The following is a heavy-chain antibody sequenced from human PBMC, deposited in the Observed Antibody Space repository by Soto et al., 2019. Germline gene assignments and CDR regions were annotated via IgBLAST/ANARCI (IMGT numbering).Heavy chain of an antibody. Sequence: QVQLVESGGGVVQPGRSLRLSCAASGFTFSSYGMHWVRQAPGKGLEWVAVISYDGSNKYYAYSVKGRFTISRDNSKNTLYLQMNRLGAEVTAVYYCAIHLGRYSGYDLDGMDVWGQGTTVTVSS. D-gene: IGHD5-12*01. V-gene: IGHV3-30*03. J-gene: IGHJ6*02. CDR1: GFTFSSYG. CDR3: AIHLGRYSGYDLDGMDV. CDR2: ISYDGSNK.